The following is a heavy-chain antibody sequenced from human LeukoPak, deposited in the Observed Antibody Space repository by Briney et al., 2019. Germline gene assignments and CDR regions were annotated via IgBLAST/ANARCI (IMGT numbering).Heavy chain of an antibody. CDR2: ISFDGSNK. CDR1: GFPFSSYG. D-gene: IGHD4-17*01. CDR3: AKEDGYGDPRGGELDY. Sequence: PGGSLRLSCAASGFPFSSYGMYWVRQAPGKGLEWVAVISFDGSNKYYAESVKGRFTISRDNSNNTLYLQMNSLRAEDTAVYYCAKEDGYGDPRGGELDYWGQGTLVTVSS. J-gene: IGHJ4*02. V-gene: IGHV3-30*18.